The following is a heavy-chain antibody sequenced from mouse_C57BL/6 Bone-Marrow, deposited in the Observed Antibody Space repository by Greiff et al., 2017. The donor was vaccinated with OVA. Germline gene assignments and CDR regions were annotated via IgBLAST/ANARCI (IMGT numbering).Heavy chain of an antibody. V-gene: IGHV1-81*01. CDR1: GSTFTSYG. D-gene: IGHD2-1*01. J-gene: IGHJ2*01. Sequence: QVQLTESGAELARPGASVKLSCKASGSTFTSYGISWLRQRTGQGLEWLGGINPGGGNTYYNVKFKGKTTLTAAKSASTAYMGLRSLTSEDSAVYFCARNSYYGNGFDYWGQGTTLTVSS. CDR2: INPGGGNT. CDR3: ARNSYYGNGFDY.